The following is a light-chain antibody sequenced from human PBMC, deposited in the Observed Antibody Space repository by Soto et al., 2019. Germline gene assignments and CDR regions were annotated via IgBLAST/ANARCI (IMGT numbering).Light chain of an antibody. Sequence: DIQMTQSPSSLSASVGDRVNITCRASQSISSYLNWYQQKPGKAPKLLVYAASRLQSGVPSRFSGTGSGTDFTLTISSLQPDDFATYYCQQSFRTPFTFGPGNKLDIK. CDR2: AAS. J-gene: IGKJ3*01. V-gene: IGKV1-39*01. CDR3: QQSFRTPFT. CDR1: QSISSY.